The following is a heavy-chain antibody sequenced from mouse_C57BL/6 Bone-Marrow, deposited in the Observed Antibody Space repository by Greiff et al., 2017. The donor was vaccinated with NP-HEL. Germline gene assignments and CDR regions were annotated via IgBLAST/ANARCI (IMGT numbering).Heavy chain of an antibody. V-gene: IGHV5-16*01. CDR2: INYDGSST. CDR3: ARGLRNAMDY. Sequence: DVHLVESEGGLVQPGSSMKLSCTASGFTFSDYYMAWVRQVPEKGLEWVANINYDGSSTYYLDSLKSRFIISRDNAKNILYLQMSSLKSEDTATYYCARGLRNAMDYWGQGTSVTVSS. D-gene: IGHD1-2*01. J-gene: IGHJ4*01. CDR1: GFTFSDYY.